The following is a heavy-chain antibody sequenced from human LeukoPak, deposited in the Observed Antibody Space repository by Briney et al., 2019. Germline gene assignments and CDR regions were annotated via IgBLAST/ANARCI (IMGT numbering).Heavy chain of an antibody. Sequence: PGGSLRLSCAASGFTFSSYWMSWVRQAPGKGLEWVANIKQDGSEKYYVDSVKGRFTISRDNAKNSLYLQMNSLRAEDTAVYYCARIRRGGLILRFLEWFFDYWGQGTLVTVSS. D-gene: IGHD3-3*01. V-gene: IGHV3-7*01. CDR1: GFTFSSYW. CDR2: IKQDGSEK. J-gene: IGHJ4*02. CDR3: ARIRRGGLILRFLEWFFDY.